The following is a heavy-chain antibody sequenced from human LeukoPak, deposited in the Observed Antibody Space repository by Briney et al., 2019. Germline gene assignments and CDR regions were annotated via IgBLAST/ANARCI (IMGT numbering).Heavy chain of an antibody. CDR1: GFTFNTYT. V-gene: IGHV3-23*01. D-gene: IGHD3-9*01. CDR3: ARAILSDPKYYGMDV. J-gene: IGHJ6*02. Sequence: GGSLRLSCAASGFTFNTYTMSWVRQAPGKGLEWVSAISGSGGSTYYADSVKGRFTISRDNAKNSLFLQMNSLRAEDTAMYYCARAILSDPKYYGMDVWGQGTTVTVSS. CDR2: ISGSGGST.